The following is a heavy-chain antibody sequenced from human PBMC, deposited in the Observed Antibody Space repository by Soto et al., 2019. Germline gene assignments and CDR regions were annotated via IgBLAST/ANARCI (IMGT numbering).Heavy chain of an antibody. D-gene: IGHD1-26*01. J-gene: IGHJ4*02. CDR3: ALALGPTTGLDY. CDR1: GASTASHYH. V-gene: IGHV4-31*02. CDR2: IFNSGTT. Sequence: QVQLQESGPGLVKPSQTLSLTCSVSGASTASHYHWTWIRQPPGKGLEWMGYIFNSGTTSYNPSLTSRLSISMDTSGNHFSLELRSVTAADTAVYYCALALGPTTGLDYWGQGTLVTVSS.